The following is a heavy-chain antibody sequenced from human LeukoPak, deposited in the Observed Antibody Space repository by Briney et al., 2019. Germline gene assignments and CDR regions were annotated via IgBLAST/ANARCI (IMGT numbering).Heavy chain of an antibody. J-gene: IGHJ4*02. V-gene: IGHV5-51*01. CDR1: GYSCTSYW. D-gene: IGHD3-22*01. CDR3: ASYYDSGGYYYRY. CDR2: IYPGDSDT. Sequence: GESLQISCKGSGYSCTSYWIGWVRQTPGKGLEWMGIIYPGDSDTRYSPSFQGQVTISADKSISTAYLQWSSLKASDTAMYYCASYYDSGGYYYRYWGQGTLVTVSS.